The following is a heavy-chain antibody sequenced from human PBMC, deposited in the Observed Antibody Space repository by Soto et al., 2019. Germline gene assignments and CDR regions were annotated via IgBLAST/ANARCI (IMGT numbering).Heavy chain of an antibody. J-gene: IGHJ4*02. CDR2: IRGNGDPP. Sequence: QTGGSLRLSCSASGFTFSSYAMHWVRQAPGKGLGYVSGIRGNGDPPFYADSVKGRFTISRDNSKNTLYLQMSSLSADDTAVYYCVKSRGGNNFDFFDWGQGALVTVSS. CDR3: VKSRGGNNFDFFD. CDR1: GFTFSSYA. V-gene: IGHV3-64D*06. D-gene: IGHD5-12*01.